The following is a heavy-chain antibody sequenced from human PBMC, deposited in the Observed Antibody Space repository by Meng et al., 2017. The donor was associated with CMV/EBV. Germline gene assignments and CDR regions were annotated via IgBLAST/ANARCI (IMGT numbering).Heavy chain of an antibody. CDR3: ARRSVYGWFDR. CDR1: GGSINSNNYY. V-gene: IGHV4-39*01. J-gene: IGHJ5*02. CDR2: ISYSGST. D-gene: IGHD1-14*01. Sequence: SCTVSGGSINSNNYYWGWIRQPPGKGLEWIGSISYSGSTYYNPSLKSRVTISVDTSKNQFSLKLSSVTAADTAVHFCARRSVYGWFDRWGQGTLVTVSS.